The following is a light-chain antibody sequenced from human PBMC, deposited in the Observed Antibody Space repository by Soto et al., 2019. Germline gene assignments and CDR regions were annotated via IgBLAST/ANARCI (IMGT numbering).Light chain of an antibody. CDR3: AAWDDSLNGVI. J-gene: IGLJ2*01. V-gene: IGLV1-44*01. CDR1: SSNIGSHT. CDR2: SNN. Sequence: QSVLTQPPSASGTPGQRITISCSRSSSNIGSHTVNWHQQVPGTAPKLLIYSNNERPSGVPDRFSGSKSGTSASLAISGLQSGDEADYYCAAWDDSLNGVIFGGGTKLTVL.